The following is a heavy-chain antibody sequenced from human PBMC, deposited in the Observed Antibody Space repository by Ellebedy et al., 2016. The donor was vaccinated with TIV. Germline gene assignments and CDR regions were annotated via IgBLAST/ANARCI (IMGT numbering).Heavy chain of an antibody. CDR1: GFTFSDYA. J-gene: IGHJ4*02. D-gene: IGHD3-10*01. V-gene: IGHV3-23*01. CDR2: IFKSGDTT. CDR3: AKEGNYYGSGAFPYYCDF. Sequence: GESLKISCAASGFTFSDYAMSCVRQAPGRGLEWVSTIFKSGDTTYYADSVKGRFTISRDNSKTTLSLQMNSLRAEDTAVYYCAKEGNYYGSGAFPYYCDFWGQGALVTVSS.